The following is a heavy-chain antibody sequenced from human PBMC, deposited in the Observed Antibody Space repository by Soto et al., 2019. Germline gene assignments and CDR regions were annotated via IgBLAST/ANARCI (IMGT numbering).Heavy chain of an antibody. CDR2: IYYTGTT. D-gene: IGHD3-22*01. CDR3: ARLGDYYQAFDY. CDR1: AGSISRDY. J-gene: IGHJ4*02. Sequence: SEALSVTWTVSAGSISRDYCSWFRLPPGKGLEWIGYIYYTGTTNYYPSLKSRATIFVDTSRNQFSLNLSSVTAADTAVYYCARLGDYYQAFDYWGQGTLVTVS. V-gene: IGHV4-59*08.